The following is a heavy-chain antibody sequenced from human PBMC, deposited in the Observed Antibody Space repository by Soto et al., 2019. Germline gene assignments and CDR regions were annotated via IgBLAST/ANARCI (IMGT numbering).Heavy chain of an antibody. CDR2: IYYSGST. Sequence: QLQLQESGPGLVKPSETLSLTCTVSGGSISSSSYYWGWIRQPPGKGLEWIGSIYYSGSTYYNPSLKSRVTISVDTSKTQFSLKLSSVTAADTAVYYCASQASPYYYYGMDVWGQGTTVTVSS. CDR3: ASQASPYYYYGMDV. V-gene: IGHV4-39*01. CDR1: GGSISSSSYY. J-gene: IGHJ6*02.